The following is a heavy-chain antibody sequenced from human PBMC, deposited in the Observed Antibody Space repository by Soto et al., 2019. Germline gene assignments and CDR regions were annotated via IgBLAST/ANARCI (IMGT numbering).Heavy chain of an antibody. CDR2: INYIGRTT. D-gene: IGHD6-25*01. J-gene: IGHJ6*02. Sequence: EVQLLESGGGLVQPGGSLRLSCETSGFTFSSYAMTWVRQAPGMGLEWVAVINYIGRTTFHAQSVKGRFTISRDNSMKTVFLQMDSLRAEDTPVYYCVKQRGAGKNCFYNMDVWGLGTTVIVSS. CDR3: VKQRGAGKNCFYNMDV. CDR1: GFTFSSYA. V-gene: IGHV3-23*01.